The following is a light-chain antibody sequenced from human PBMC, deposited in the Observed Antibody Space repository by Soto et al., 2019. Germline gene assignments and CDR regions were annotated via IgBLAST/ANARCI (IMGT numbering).Light chain of an antibody. Sequence: DIQMTQSPSSLSASVGDRVTITCRASQSISSYLNWYQRKPGKAPKLLIYAASSLQSGVPSRFSGSGSGTDFTLNISSLQPEDFATYYCQQSYSTLAWTFGQGTKVEIK. CDR3: QQSYSTLAWT. J-gene: IGKJ1*01. CDR2: AAS. CDR1: QSISSY. V-gene: IGKV1-39*01.